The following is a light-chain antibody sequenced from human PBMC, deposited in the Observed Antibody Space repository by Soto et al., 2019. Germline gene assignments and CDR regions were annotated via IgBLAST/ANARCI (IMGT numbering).Light chain of an antibody. V-gene: IGKV3-15*01. CDR1: QTVTSN. CDR2: SAS. CDR3: QQYYHWLPIT. Sequence: EIVMTQSPVTLSVSPGERATLSCRASQTVTSNLAWYQQKPGQAPRLLIYSASIRATGIPARFNGSGSGTEFSLTINNLQSEDFAVYYRQQYYHWLPITFGQGTRLEIK. J-gene: IGKJ5*01.